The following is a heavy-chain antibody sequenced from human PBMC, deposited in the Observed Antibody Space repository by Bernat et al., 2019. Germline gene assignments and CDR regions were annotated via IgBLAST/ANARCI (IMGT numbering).Heavy chain of an antibody. CDR1: GFTFSSYA. CDR2: ISYDGSNK. Sequence: VQLLESGGGLVQPGGSLRLSCAASGFTFSSYAMHWVRQAPGKGLEWVAVISYDGSNKYYADSVKGRFTISRDNSKNTLYLQMNSLRAEDTAVYYCARVHDILTGYSTSFDYWGQGTLVTVSS. J-gene: IGHJ4*02. CDR3: ARVHDILTGYSTSFDY. V-gene: IGHV3-30-3*01. D-gene: IGHD3-9*01.